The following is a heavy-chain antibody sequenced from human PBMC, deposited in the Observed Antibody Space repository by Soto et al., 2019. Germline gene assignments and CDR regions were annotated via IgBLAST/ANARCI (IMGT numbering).Heavy chain of an antibody. J-gene: IGHJ6*02. CDR3: ARIAVGYYDFWSGYYAGRNYYYGVDI. CDR1: GFTFSSYW. V-gene: IGHV3-7*03. Sequence: GGSLRLSCAASGFTFSSYWMSWVRQAPGKGLEWVANIKQDGSEKYYVDSVKGRFTISRDNAKNSLYLQMNSLRAEDTAVYYCARIAVGYYDFWSGYYAGRNYYYGVDIWGQGTTVTVSS. CDR2: IKQDGSEK. D-gene: IGHD3-3*01.